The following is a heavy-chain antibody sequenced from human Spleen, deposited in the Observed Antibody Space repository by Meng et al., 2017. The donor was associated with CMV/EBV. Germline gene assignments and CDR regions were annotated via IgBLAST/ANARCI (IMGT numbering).Heavy chain of an antibody. CDR3: ATLKAAADPFDF. V-gene: IGHV5-51*01. Sequence: VSGYTFTTYWIGWVRQMPGKGLEWMGIIYPGDSDTRYSPSFQGQVTISADKSISTAYLQWSSLKASDTAIYYCATLKAAADPFDFWGQGTLVTVSS. J-gene: IGHJ4*02. CDR2: IYPGDSDT. D-gene: IGHD6-13*01. CDR1: GYTFTTYW.